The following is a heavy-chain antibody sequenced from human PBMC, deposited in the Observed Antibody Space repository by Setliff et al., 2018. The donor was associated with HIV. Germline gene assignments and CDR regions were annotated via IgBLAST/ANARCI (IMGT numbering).Heavy chain of an antibody. D-gene: IGHD3-10*02. Sequence: PSETLSLTCDVSGYSINNIHYWGWIRQPPGKGLECLGNIYDGGTTYHNPSLKGRVTISIDTSKAQFSLKLISVTAADTAVYYRVRRDVSFLFGQFDSWGQGILVTVSS. V-gene: IGHV4-38-2*01. J-gene: IGHJ4*02. CDR1: GYSINNIHY. CDR2: IYDGGTT. CDR3: VRRDVSFLFGQFDS.